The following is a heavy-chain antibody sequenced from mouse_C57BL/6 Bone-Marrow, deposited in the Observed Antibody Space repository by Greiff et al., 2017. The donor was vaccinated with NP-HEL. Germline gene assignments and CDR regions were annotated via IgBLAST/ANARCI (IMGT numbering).Heavy chain of an antibody. CDR3: ARNYGGSGAY. D-gene: IGHD1-1*01. Sequence: EVQLQQPGAELVLPGASVKLSCTASGYTFTSYWMHWVKQRTEQGLEWIGRIDPEAGETKYAPKFPGKATITADTSSNTAYLQLSSRTSEDAAVYYCARNYGGSGAYWGQGTLVTVSA. CDR2: IDPEAGET. CDR1: GYTFTSYW. V-gene: IGHV14-2*01. J-gene: IGHJ3*01.